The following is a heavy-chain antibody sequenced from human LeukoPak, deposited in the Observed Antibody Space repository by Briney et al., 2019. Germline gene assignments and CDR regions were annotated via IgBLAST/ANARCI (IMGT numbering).Heavy chain of an antibody. Sequence: ASVKVSCKASGYTFTSYYMHWVRQAPGQGLDGMGIINPSGGSTTYAQKFQGRVTMTTDTSTSTVYRELSSLRSEDTAVYYCARDVVGGYGDYWGQGTLVTVSS. CDR2: INPSGGST. CDR1: GYTFTSYY. CDR3: ARDVVGGYGDY. J-gene: IGHJ4*02. V-gene: IGHV1-46*01. D-gene: IGHD1-26*01.